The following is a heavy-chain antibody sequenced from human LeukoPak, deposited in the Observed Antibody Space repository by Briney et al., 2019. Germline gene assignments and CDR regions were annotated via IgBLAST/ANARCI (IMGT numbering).Heavy chain of an antibody. CDR3: ARDPYSGSYGADYYYYMDV. CDR1: GFTFSSYS. J-gene: IGHJ6*03. D-gene: IGHD1-26*01. Sequence: GGSLRLSCAASGFTFSSYSMNWVRQAPGKGLEWVSSISSSSSYIYYADSVKGRLTISRDNAKSSLYLQMNSLRAEDTAVYYCARDPYSGSYGADYYYYMDVWGKGTTVTISS. CDR2: ISSSSSYI. V-gene: IGHV3-21*01.